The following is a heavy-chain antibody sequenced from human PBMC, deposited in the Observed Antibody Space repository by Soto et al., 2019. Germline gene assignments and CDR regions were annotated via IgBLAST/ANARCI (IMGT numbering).Heavy chain of an antibody. CDR2: IYHSGST. J-gene: IGHJ4*02. Sequence: PSETLSLTCAVSGGSIRSGGYSWSWIRQPPGKGLEWIGYIYHSGSTYYNPSLKSRVTISVDRSKNQFSLKLSSVTAADTAVYYCARGNPVPLDYWGQGTLVTVSS. D-gene: IGHD1-1*01. CDR1: GGSIRSGGYS. CDR3: ARGNPVPLDY. V-gene: IGHV4-30-2*01.